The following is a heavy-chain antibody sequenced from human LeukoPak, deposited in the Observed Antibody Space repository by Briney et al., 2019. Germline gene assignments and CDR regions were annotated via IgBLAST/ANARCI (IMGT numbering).Heavy chain of an antibody. D-gene: IGHD5-24*01. CDR1: GFTFSSHG. V-gene: IGHV3-23*01. CDR2: IIPSGHTT. CDR3: AKDDRWLQFCC. Sequence: GGSLRLSCAASGFTFSSHGMNWVRQAPGKGLEWVSGIIPSGHTTYYADSVRGRFTISRDNSRNTLYLQMNSLRAEDTAVYYCAKDDRWLQFCCWGQGTLVTVSS. J-gene: IGHJ4*02.